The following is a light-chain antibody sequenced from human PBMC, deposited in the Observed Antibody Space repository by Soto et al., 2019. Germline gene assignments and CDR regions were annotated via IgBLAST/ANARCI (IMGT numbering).Light chain of an antibody. CDR3: HQYVASPRT. Sequence: EIVLTQSPATLSLSPGERAALSCRASQSVSSYLAWYQQKPGQAPRLLIYDASKRAAGIPARFSGSGSWTDVTLPISSLEPEEFAVYYCHQYVASPRTFGQGTKVEFK. J-gene: IGKJ1*01. V-gene: IGKV3-11*01. CDR2: DAS. CDR1: QSVSSY.